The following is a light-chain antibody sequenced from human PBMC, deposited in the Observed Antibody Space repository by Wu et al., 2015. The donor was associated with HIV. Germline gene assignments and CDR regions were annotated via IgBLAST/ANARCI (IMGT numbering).Light chain of an antibody. Sequence: DIQLTQSPSFLSASVGDRVTITCRASQGISSYLGWYQQKPGKAPKLLIYAASTLQSGVPSRFSGSGSGTEFTLTISSLQPEDFATYYCQKYNTAPWTFGQGTKVEMK. CDR3: QKYNTAPWT. V-gene: IGKV1-9*01. CDR2: AAS. CDR1: QGISSY. J-gene: IGKJ1*01.